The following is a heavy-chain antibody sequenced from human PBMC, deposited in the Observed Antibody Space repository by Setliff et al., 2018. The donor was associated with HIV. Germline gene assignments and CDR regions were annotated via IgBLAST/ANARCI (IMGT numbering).Heavy chain of an antibody. D-gene: IGHD3-10*01. J-gene: IGHJ4*02. Sequence: PGGSLRLSCAASGFTLSDHYMDWVRQAPGKGPEWFGRIRPKGKSSTTEYAASVKGRFIMSRDDSKNSLYLQMNSLKTEDTAVYYCTRHVDSGSYYLLSFDYWGQGTLVTVSS. CDR3: TRHVDSGSYYLLSFDY. CDR2: IRPKGKSSTT. CDR1: GFTLSDHY. V-gene: IGHV3-72*01.